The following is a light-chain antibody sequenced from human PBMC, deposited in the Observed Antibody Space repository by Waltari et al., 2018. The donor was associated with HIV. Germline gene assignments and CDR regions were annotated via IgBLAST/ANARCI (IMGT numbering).Light chain of an antibody. Sequence: QSTLTQPPSASGSPGQSVTISCTGTSSDIGGYNSFSWYQQHPGKAPKLIMTEVTKRPSGVPDRFSGSKSGNTASLTVSGLQADDEALYYCSSFAPTNKFYVLFGGGTTLTVL. CDR2: EVT. V-gene: IGLV2-8*01. CDR1: SSDIGGYNS. J-gene: IGLJ2*01. CDR3: SSFAPTNKFYVL.